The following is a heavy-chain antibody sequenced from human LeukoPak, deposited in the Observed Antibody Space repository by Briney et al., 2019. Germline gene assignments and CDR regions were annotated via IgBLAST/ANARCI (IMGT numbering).Heavy chain of an antibody. CDR3: ARDALK. CDR1: GFTFSSFA. J-gene: IGHJ4*02. V-gene: IGHV3-30*03. Sequence: PGGSLRLSCAASGFTFSSFAMHWLRQAPGKGLEWVAVISYDGNNKYYADSVRGRFTISRDDSKSTLYLQMNSLRAEDTAMYYCARDALKWGQGTLVTVSS. CDR2: ISYDGNNK.